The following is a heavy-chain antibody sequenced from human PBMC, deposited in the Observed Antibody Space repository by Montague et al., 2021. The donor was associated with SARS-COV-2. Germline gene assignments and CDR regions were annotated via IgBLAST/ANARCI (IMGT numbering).Heavy chain of an antibody. CDR2: IYYSGSI. V-gene: IGHV4-59*08. D-gene: IGHD5-12*01. Sequence: SETLSLTCSVSGGSISGYYWSWIRKRPGKGLEWNGYIYYSGSINYNTSLKSRLTLSVDTSKNQSSLKLSSVPAADTAVYYCAGRYRWAMEVWGQGTTVTVSS. CDR1: GGSISGYY. J-gene: IGHJ6*02. CDR3: AGRYRWAMEV.